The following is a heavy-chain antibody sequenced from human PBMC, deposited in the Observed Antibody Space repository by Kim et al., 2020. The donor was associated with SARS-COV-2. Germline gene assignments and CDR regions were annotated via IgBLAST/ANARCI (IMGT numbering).Heavy chain of an antibody. V-gene: IGHV3-20*03. J-gene: IGHJ6*02. D-gene: IGHD3-22*01. CDR3: ARGSSGYYNYYYGMDV. Sequence: DCVKGRFTISRDNAKNSLYLQMNSLRAEDTALYYCARGSSGYYNYYYGMDVWGQGTTVTVSS.